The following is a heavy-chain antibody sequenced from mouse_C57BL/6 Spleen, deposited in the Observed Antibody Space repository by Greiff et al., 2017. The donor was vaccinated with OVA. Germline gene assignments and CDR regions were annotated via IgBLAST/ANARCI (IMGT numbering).Heavy chain of an antibody. J-gene: IGHJ2*01. Sequence: EVQLQQSGPVLVKPGASVKMSCKASGYTFTDYYMNWVKQSHGKSLEWIGVINPYNGGTSYNQKFKGKATLTVDKSSSTAYMELNSLTSEDSAVYYCARRDYCGSSSFDYWGQGTTLTVSS. V-gene: IGHV1-19*01. CDR2: INPYNGGT. D-gene: IGHD1-1*01. CDR1: GYTFTDYY. CDR3: ARRDYCGSSSFDY.